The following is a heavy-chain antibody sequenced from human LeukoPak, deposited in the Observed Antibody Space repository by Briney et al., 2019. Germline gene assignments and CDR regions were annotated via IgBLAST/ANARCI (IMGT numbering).Heavy chain of an antibody. D-gene: IGHD3-3*01. J-gene: IGHJ6*02. Sequence: SVKVSCKASGGTFSSYAISWVRQAPGQGLEWMGGIIPIFGTANYAQKFQGRVTITADESTSTAYMELSSLRSEDTAVYYCARDLRFLEWLGPRYYYYGMDVWGQGTTVTVSS. CDR3: ARDLRFLEWLGPRYYYYGMDV. V-gene: IGHV1-69*13. CDR1: GGTFSSYA. CDR2: IIPIFGTA.